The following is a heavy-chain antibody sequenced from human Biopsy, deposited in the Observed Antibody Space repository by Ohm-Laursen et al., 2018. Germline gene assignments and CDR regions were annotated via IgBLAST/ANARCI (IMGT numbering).Heavy chain of an antibody. CDR1: GFTLSYYS. Sequence: SLRLSCAASGFTLSYYSMTWVRQAPGKGLEWVSSIRSGGDYMFYADSVKGRLTISRDNAKNSLYLQMNSLRAEDTAVYYCARSRGSSGIATIYYYGMDVWGQGTTVTVSS. CDR3: ARSRGSSGIATIYYYGMDV. D-gene: IGHD3-10*01. CDR2: IRSGGDYM. J-gene: IGHJ6*02. V-gene: IGHV3-21*01.